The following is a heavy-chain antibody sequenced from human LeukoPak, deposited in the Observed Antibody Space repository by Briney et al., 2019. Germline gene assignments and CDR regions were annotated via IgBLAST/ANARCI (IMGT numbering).Heavy chain of an antibody. CDR3: ATYGSGSYYRKAFDN. J-gene: IGHJ4*02. V-gene: IGHV3-23*01. D-gene: IGHD3-10*01. CDR2: ITISGATT. CDR1: GFTFSSYA. Sequence: GGSLRLSCAASGFTFSSYAMSWVRQAPGKGLEWVSSITISGATTYYADSVKGRLTISRDNSKTTLYLQMNSLRAEDTAVYYCATYGSGSYYRKAFDNWGQGTLVTVSS.